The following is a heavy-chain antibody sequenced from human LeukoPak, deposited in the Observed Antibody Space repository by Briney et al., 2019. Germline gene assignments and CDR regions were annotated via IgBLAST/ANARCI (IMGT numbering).Heavy chain of an antibody. CDR3: ARAAGY. J-gene: IGHJ4*02. Sequence: SETLSLTCTVSGYSISSGYYWGWIRQPPGKGLEWIGSIYHSGSTYYNPSLKSRVTISVDTSKNQFSLKLSSVTAADTAVYYCARAAGYWGQGTLVTVSS. D-gene: IGHD6-19*01. CDR2: IYHSGST. V-gene: IGHV4-38-2*02. CDR1: GYSISSGYY.